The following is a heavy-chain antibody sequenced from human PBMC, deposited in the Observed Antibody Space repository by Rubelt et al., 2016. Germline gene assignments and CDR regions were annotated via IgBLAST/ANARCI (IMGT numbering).Heavy chain of an antibody. CDR3: ARLLMVRGVKIYYFDY. D-gene: IGHD3-10*01. V-gene: IGHV4-34*02. CDR1: GGSFSGYY. Sequence: QVQLQQGGAGLLKPSETLSLTCAVYGGSFSGYYWSWIRQPPGKGLEWIGEINHSGSTNYNPSLKSRVTISVDTSKNQFSLKLSSVTAAEPAVYYCARLLMVRGVKIYYFDYWGQGTLVTVSS. J-gene: IGHJ4*02. CDR2: INHSGST.